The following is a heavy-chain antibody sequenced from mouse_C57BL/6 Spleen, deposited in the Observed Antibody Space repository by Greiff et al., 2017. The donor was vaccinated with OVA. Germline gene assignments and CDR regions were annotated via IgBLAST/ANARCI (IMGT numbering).Heavy chain of an antibody. CDR3: ARHDDGYYDY. CDR1: GFTFSSYG. D-gene: IGHD2-3*01. Sequence: EVNVVESGGDLVKPGGSLKLSCAASGFTFSSYGMSWVRQTPDKRLEWVATISSGGSYTYYPDSVKGRFTISRDNAKNTLYLQMSSLKSEDTAMYYCARHDDGYYDYWGQGTTLTVSS. J-gene: IGHJ2*01. V-gene: IGHV5-6*01. CDR2: ISSGGSYT.